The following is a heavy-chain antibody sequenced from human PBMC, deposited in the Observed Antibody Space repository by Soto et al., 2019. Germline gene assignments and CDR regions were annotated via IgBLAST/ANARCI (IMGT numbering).Heavy chain of an antibody. D-gene: IGHD3-22*01. Sequence: PSETLSLTCTVSGGPIRSGDYFWSWVRQHPRKGLEWIGYIYYSGSTYYNPSLKSRVTISVDTSKNQFSLKLTSVTVADTAVYFCATYFYDSSGPPRRHLQHWGQGTLVTVSS. CDR3: ATYFYDSSGPPRRHLQH. CDR2: IYYSGST. CDR1: GGPIRSGDYF. V-gene: IGHV4-31*03. J-gene: IGHJ1*01.